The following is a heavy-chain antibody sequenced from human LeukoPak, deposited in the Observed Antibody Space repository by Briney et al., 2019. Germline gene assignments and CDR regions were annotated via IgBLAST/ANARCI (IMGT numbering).Heavy chain of an antibody. Sequence: PSETLSLTCTVAGGSISSGDYYWSWIRQPPGRGLEWSGYTYHSGSTYYNPSFKSRLTISLDMSNNQFSLKLTSVTAADTAVYYCARLSNRNDAFDLWGQGTMVTVSS. V-gene: IGHV4-30-4*08. CDR2: TYHSGST. D-gene: IGHD1-14*01. CDR1: GGSISSGDYY. J-gene: IGHJ3*01. CDR3: ARLSNRNDAFDL.